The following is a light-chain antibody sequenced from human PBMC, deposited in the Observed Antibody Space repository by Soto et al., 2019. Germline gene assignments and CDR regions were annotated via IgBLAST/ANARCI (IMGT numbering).Light chain of an antibody. CDR1: SGSIASTY. CDR2: EDN. J-gene: IGLJ2*01. Sequence: NFMLTQPHSVSESPGKTVTISCTRSSGSIASTYVQWYQPRPGSAPTTVIYEDNQRPSGVPDRFSGSIDSSSNSASLTITGLTTEDEADYYCQSYDSSNHVVFGGGTKLTVL. V-gene: IGLV6-57*03. CDR3: QSYDSSNHVV.